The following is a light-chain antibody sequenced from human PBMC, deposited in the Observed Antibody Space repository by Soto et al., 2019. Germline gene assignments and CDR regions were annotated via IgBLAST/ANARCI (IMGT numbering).Light chain of an antibody. J-gene: IGLJ1*01. CDR2: DNN. CDR3: QSYDSGLGSYI. CDR1: SSNIGAGYD. Sequence: QSALTQPPSVSWAPGQRVTISCTGSSSNIGAGYDVNWYQHVPGTAPKLLIYDNNNRPSGVPDRSSGSKSGTSASLAITGLQAEDEADYYCQSYDSGLGSYIFGTGTKVTVL. V-gene: IGLV1-40*01.